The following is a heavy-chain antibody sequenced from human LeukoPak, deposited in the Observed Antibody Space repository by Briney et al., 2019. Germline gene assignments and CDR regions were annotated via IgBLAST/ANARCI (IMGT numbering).Heavy chain of an antibody. D-gene: IGHD6-13*01. J-gene: IGHJ6*03. V-gene: IGHV3-21*01. CDR1: GFTFSSYS. CDR3: ARGACRRYSSSWTCGGGEGYYYYYMDV. Sequence: PGGSLRLSCAASGFTFSSYSMNWVRQAPGKGLEWVSSISSSSSYIYYADSVKGRFTISRDNAKNSLYLQMNSLRAEDTAVYYCARGACRRYSSSWTCGGGEGYYYYYMDVWGKGTTVTVSS. CDR2: ISSSSSYI.